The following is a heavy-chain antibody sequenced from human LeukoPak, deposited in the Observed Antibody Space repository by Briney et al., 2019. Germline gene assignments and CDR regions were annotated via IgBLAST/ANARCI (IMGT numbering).Heavy chain of an antibody. D-gene: IGHD3-22*01. J-gene: IGHJ4*02. Sequence: SETLSLTCAAYGVSFSGYYWSWIRQPPGKGLEWIGEINHSGSTNYNPSLKSRVTISVDTSKNQFSLKLSSVTAADTAVYYCASAGSGYYRGDDYWGQGTLVTVSS. V-gene: IGHV4-34*01. CDR3: ASAGSGYYRGDDY. CDR1: GVSFSGYY. CDR2: INHSGST.